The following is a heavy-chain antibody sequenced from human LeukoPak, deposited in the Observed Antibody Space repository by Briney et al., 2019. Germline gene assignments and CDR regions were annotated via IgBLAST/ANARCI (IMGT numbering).Heavy chain of an antibody. V-gene: IGHV1-69*01. Sequence: SVKVSCKASGGTFSSYAISWVRQAPGQGLEWMGGIIPIFGTANYAQKFQGRVTITADESTSTAYMELSSLRSEDTAVYYCARGTDILTGYPPPRFDYWGQGTLVTVSS. CDR1: GGTFSSYA. CDR3: ARGTDILTGYPPPRFDY. D-gene: IGHD3-9*01. CDR2: IIPIFGTA. J-gene: IGHJ4*02.